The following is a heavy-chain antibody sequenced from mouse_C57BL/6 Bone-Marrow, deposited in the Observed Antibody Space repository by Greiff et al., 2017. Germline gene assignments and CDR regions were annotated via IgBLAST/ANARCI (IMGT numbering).Heavy chain of an antibody. Sequence: VQLQQPGAELVRPGTSVQLSCKASGYTFTSYWMHWVKQRPGQGLEWIGVIDPSDSYPNYNQKFKGKATLTVDTSSSTAYMQLSSLTSEDSAVYYCARAGFAYWGQGTLVTVSA. V-gene: IGHV1-59*01. CDR1: GYTFTSYW. J-gene: IGHJ3*01. CDR3: ARAGFAY. CDR2: IDPSDSYP.